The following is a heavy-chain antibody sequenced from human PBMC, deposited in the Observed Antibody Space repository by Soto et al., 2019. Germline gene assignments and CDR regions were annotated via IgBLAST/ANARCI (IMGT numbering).Heavy chain of an antibody. D-gene: IGHD6-6*01. V-gene: IGHV3-15*07. Sequence: GGSLRLSCAASGFTFSNAWMNWVRQAPGKGLEWVGRIKSKTDGGTTDYAAPVKGRFTISRDDSKNTLYLQMNSLKTEDTAVYYCTTGLNAGSSSLHYYYYYGMDVWGQGTTVTVSS. J-gene: IGHJ6*02. CDR3: TTGLNAGSSSLHYYYYYGMDV. CDR2: IKSKTDGGTT. CDR1: GFTFSNAW.